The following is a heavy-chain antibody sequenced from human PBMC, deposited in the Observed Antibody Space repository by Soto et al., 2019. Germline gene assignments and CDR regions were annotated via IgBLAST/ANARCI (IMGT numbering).Heavy chain of an antibody. D-gene: IGHD3-3*01. CDR2: ISGSGGST. Sequence: SGFTFSSYAMSWVRQAPGKGLEWVSAISGSGGSTYYADSVKGRFTISRDNSKNTLYLQMNSLRAEDTAVYYCAKSRPDYDFWSGSYYGMDVWGQGTTVTV. CDR3: AKSRPDYDFWSGSYYGMDV. V-gene: IGHV3-23*01. CDR1: GFTFSSYA. J-gene: IGHJ6*02.